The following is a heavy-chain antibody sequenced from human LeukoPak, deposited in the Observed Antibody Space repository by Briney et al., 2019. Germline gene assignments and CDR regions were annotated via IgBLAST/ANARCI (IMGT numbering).Heavy chain of an antibody. CDR3: ARDREFNYYYYMDV. CDR2: IYYSGST. J-gene: IGHJ6*03. CDR1: GGSISSSSYY. V-gene: IGHV4-39*07. Sequence: SETLSLTCTVSGGSISSSSYYWGWIRQPPGKGLEWIGSIYYSGSTYYNPPLKSRVTISVDTSKNQFSLKLSSVTAADTAVYYCARDREFNYYYYMDVWGKGTTVTVSS. D-gene: IGHD3-10*01.